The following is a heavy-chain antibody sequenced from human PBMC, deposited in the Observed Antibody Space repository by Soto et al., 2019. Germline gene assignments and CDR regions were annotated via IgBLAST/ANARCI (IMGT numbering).Heavy chain of an antibody. CDR3: ARVHITGPVDS. V-gene: IGHV4-61*01. Sequence: QVQLQESGPGLVKPSATLSLTCTVSGAAISSGSSYWSWIRQPPGKGLEWGGDIFHIGTSNYNPSLMSPLFMSVGAPINHFSLRLSSVTAADTAFYFCARVHITGPVDSWGQGNLVTVSS. CDR1: GAAISSGSSY. D-gene: IGHD1-20*01. CDR2: IFHIGTS. J-gene: IGHJ4*02.